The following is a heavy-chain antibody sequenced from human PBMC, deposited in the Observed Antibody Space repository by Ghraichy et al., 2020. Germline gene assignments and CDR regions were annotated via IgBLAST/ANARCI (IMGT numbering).Heavy chain of an antibody. J-gene: IGHJ5*02. Sequence: SETLSLTCTVSGGSISSYYWSWIRQPPGKGLEWIGYIYYSGSTNYNPSLKSRVTISVDTSKNQFSLKLSSVTAADTAVYYCARDVSSSGWHNWFDPWGQGTLVTVSS. CDR1: GGSISSYY. V-gene: IGHV4-59*01. CDR2: IYYSGST. CDR3: ARDVSSSGWHNWFDP. D-gene: IGHD6-19*01.